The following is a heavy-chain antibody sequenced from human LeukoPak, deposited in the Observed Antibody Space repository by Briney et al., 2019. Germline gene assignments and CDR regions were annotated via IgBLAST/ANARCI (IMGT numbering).Heavy chain of an antibody. J-gene: IGHJ4*02. Sequence: GGSLRLSCAASGFTFSSYGMHWVRQAPGKGLEWVAVISYDGSNKYYADSVKGRFTISRDNSKNTLYLQMNSLRAEDTAVYYCAKDKYSYGHYYFDYWGQGTLVTVSS. CDR3: AKDKYSYGHYYFDY. CDR2: ISYDGSNK. CDR1: GFTFSSYG. V-gene: IGHV3-30*18. D-gene: IGHD5-18*01.